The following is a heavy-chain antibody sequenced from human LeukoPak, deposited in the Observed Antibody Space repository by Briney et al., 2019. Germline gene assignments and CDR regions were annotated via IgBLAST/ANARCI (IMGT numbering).Heavy chain of an antibody. Sequence: GASLRLSCAASGFTFSNYAMSWVRQAPGKGLEWVSAITGSGSGIYYADSMKSRFTISRDNSKNTLYLQINSLRAEDTAVYYCAKWGDYDVLTGYYVSDYWDQGTLVTVSS. CDR2: ITGSGSGI. V-gene: IGHV3-23*01. D-gene: IGHD3-9*01. CDR1: GFTFSNYA. CDR3: AKWGDYDVLTGYYVSDY. J-gene: IGHJ4*02.